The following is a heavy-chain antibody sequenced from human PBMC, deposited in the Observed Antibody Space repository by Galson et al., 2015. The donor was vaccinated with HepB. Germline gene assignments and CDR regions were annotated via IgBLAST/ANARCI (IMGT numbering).Heavy chain of an antibody. CDR2: IYSGGST. CDR3: ATTAGYCSSTSCYHLVWGGFVCGMDV. CDR1: GFTVSSNY. Sequence: SLRLSCAASGFTVSSNYMSWVRQAPGKGLEWVSVIYSGGSTYYADSVKGRFTISRDNSKNTLYLQMNSLRAEDPAVYYCATTAGYCSSTSCYHLVWGGFVCGMDVWGQGTTVTVSS. J-gene: IGHJ6*02. V-gene: IGHV3-53*01. D-gene: IGHD2-2*01.